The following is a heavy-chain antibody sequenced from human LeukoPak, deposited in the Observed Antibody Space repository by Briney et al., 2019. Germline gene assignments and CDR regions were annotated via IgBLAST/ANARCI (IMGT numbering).Heavy chain of an antibody. V-gene: IGHV3-23*01. CDR3: AYGDQFGVSDY. CDR1: GFTFSNYA. CDR2: ISGSSGNI. J-gene: IGHJ4*02. Sequence: PGGSLRLSCAASGFTFSNYAMNWVRQAPGKGLEWVSGISGSSGNIYYADSVKGRVTISRDNSKSTLYLQMNSLRADDTAIYYCAYGDQFGVSDYWGQGTVVTVSS. D-gene: IGHD2-21*02.